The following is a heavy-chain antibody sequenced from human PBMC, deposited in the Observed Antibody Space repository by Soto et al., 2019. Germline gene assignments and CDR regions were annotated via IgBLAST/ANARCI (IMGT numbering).Heavy chain of an antibody. CDR3: AKDRGSSTPTHNDL. CDR2: TSYDGGSK. D-gene: IGHD2-2*01. J-gene: IGHJ5*02. V-gene: IGHV3-30*18. Sequence: GGSLRLSCAASGLTFSSFGMHWVRQAPGKGLEWVAFTSYDGGSKYYADSVKGRFTISRDNSKNTLYLQMNSLRAEDTAVYYCAKDRGSSTPTHNDLWGQGTLVTVSS. CDR1: GLTFSSFG.